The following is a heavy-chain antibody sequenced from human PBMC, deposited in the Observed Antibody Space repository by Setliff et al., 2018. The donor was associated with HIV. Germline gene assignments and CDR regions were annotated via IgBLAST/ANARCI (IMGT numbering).Heavy chain of an antibody. V-gene: IGHV1-2*02. J-gene: IGHJ6*03. CDR1: GYTFTDYY. Sequence: GASVKVSCKASGYTFTDYYMHWMRQAPGRGLEWMGWIYPKSGDTNYEQKFQGRVTLTRDTSISTAYMEVSNLRSDDTAVYYCVRLTADRTNYYYYMDVWGKGTTVTVSS. CDR3: VRLTADRTNYYYYMDV. CDR2: IYPKSGDT. D-gene: IGHD2-8*01.